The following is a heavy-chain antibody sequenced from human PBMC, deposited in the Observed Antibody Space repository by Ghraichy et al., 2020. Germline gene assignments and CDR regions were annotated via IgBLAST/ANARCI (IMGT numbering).Heavy chain of an antibody. CDR2: INHSGST. CDR1: GGSFSGYY. CDR3: AGAYGDPSDY. Sequence: SETLSLTCAVYGGSFSGYYWSWIRQPPGKGLEWIGEINHSGSTNYNPSLKSRVTISVDTSKNQFSLKLSSVTAADTAVYYCAGAYGDPSDYWGQGTLVTVSS. D-gene: IGHD4-17*01. V-gene: IGHV4-34*01. J-gene: IGHJ4*02.